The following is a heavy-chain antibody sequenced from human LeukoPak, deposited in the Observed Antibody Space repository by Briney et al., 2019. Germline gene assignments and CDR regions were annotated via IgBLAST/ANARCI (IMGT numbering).Heavy chain of an antibody. Sequence: SETLSLTCAVYGGSFSGYYWSWIRQPPGKGLKWIGEINHSGSTNYNPSLKSRVTISVDTSKNQFSLKLSSVTAADTAVYYCARGITMVRGVLSRPFDYWGQGTLVTVSS. CDR2: INHSGST. J-gene: IGHJ4*02. D-gene: IGHD3-10*01. V-gene: IGHV4-34*01. CDR3: ARGITMVRGVLSRPFDY. CDR1: GGSFSGYY.